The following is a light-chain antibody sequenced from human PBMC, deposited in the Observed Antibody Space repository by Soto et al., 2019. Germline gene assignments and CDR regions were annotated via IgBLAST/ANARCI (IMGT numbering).Light chain of an antibody. CDR2: DAT. Sequence: DIQMTQSPSPLSASVGDRVTITCQASQDISNYLNWYQQKPGKAPKLLIYDATNLETGVPSRFSGSGSGTYFTVTISRLQPEDISTYYCQQYDSLPYTFGQGTKLEIK. J-gene: IGKJ2*01. CDR1: QDISNY. CDR3: QQYDSLPYT. V-gene: IGKV1-33*01.